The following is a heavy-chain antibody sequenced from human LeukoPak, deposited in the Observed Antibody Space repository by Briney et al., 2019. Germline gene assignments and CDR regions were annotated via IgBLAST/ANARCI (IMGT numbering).Heavy chain of an antibody. CDR2: INPNSGGT. Sequence: ASVKVSCKASGYTFTGYYMHWVRQAPGQGLEWMGWINPNSGGTNYAQKFQGRVTMTRDTSISTAYMELSRLRSDDTAVYYCARAAVAGQTSHFQHWGQGTLVTVSS. CDR1: GYTFTGYY. V-gene: IGHV1-2*02. J-gene: IGHJ1*01. CDR3: ARAAVAGQTSHFQH. D-gene: IGHD6-19*01.